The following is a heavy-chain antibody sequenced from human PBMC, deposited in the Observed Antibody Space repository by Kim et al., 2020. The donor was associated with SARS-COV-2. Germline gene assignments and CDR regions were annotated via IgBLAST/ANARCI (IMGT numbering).Heavy chain of an antibody. CDR1: GFTVSSNY. J-gene: IGHJ4*02. V-gene: IGHV3-53*01. CDR3: ARSLNYGSGSYYRPYFDY. Sequence: GGSLRLSCAASGFTVSSNYMSWVRQAPGKGLEWVSVIYSGGSTYYADSVKGRFTISRDNSKNTLYLQMNSLRAEDTAVYYCARSLNYGSGSYYRPYFDYWGQGTLVTVSS. CDR2: IYSGGST. D-gene: IGHD3-10*01.